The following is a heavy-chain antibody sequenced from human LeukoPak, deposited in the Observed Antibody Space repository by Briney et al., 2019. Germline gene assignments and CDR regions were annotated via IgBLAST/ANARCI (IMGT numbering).Heavy chain of an antibody. V-gene: IGHV1-69*05. CDR2: TIPIFGTA. CDR1: GGTFSSYA. J-gene: IGHJ4*02. Sequence: ASVKVSCKASGGTFSSYAISWVRQAPGQGLEWMGRTIPIFGTANYAQKFQGRVTITTDESTSTAYMELSSLRSEDTAVYYCATSSHYYDSSGADYWGQGTLVTVSS. CDR3: ATSSHYYDSSGADY. D-gene: IGHD3-22*01.